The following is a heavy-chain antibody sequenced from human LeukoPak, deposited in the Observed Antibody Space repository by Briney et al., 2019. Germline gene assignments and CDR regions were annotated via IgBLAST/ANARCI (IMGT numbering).Heavy chain of an antibody. D-gene: IGHD6-13*01. Sequence: ASVKVSCKASGYTFTGYYMHWVRQAPGQGLEWMGWINPNSGGTNYAQKFQGRVTMTRDTSISTAYMELGGLRSDDTAVYYCARVRIAQNWFDPWGQGTLVTVSS. CDR2: INPNSGGT. CDR1: GYTFTGYY. V-gene: IGHV1-2*02. J-gene: IGHJ5*02. CDR3: ARVRIAQNWFDP.